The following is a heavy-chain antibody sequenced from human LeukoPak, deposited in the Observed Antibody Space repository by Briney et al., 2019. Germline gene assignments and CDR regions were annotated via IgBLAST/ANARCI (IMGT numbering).Heavy chain of an antibody. CDR2: ISPNSGGT. J-gene: IGHJ4*02. D-gene: IGHD4-17*01. Sequence: ASVKVSCKASGYTFTGYVIHWVRQAPGQGLEWMGWISPNSGGTNYAQKFQGRVTMTRDTSTSTVYMELSSLRSEDTAVYYCARDPPTVTTKNDDYWGQGTLVTVSS. V-gene: IGHV1-2*02. CDR1: GYTFTGYV. CDR3: ARDPPTVTTKNDDY.